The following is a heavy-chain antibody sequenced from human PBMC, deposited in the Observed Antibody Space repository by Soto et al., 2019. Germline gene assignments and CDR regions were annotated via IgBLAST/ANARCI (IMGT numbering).Heavy chain of an antibody. J-gene: IGHJ4*02. CDR2: FDPEDGET. CDR3: ATHSMEYDSSGYFLFDY. D-gene: IGHD3-22*01. V-gene: IGHV1-24*01. CDR1: GYTLTELS. Sequence: GASVKVSCKVSGYTLTELSMHWVRQAPGKGLEWMGGFDPEDGETIYAQKFQGRVTMTEDTSTDTAYMELSSLRSEDTAVYYCATHSMEYDSSGYFLFDYRTQRTPVTVSS.